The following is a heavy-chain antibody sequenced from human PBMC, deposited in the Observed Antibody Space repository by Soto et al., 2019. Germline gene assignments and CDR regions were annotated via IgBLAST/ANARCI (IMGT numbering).Heavy chain of an antibody. CDR1: GGSISSRSYF. J-gene: IGHJ3*02. CDR3: ARVWGGAFDI. D-gene: IGHD3-10*01. CDR2: IYYSGST. Sequence: SETLSLTCTVSGGSISSRSYFWGWIRQPPGKGLEWIGTIYYSGSTYYNPSLKSRVTISVDTSKNQFSLKLSSVTAADSAVYYCARVWGGAFDIWGQGTMVTVSS. V-gene: IGHV4-39*01.